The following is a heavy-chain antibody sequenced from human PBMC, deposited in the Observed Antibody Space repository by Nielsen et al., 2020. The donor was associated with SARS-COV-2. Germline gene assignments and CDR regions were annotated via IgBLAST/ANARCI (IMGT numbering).Heavy chain of an antibody. V-gene: IGHV3-9*01. Sequence: SLKISCAASGFTFDDYAMHWVRQAPGKGLEWVSGISWNSGSIGYADSVKGRFTISRDNAKNSLHLQMNSLRAEDTALYYCAKDPETGMDVWGQGTTVTVSS. CDR1: GFTFDDYA. CDR2: ISWNSGSI. J-gene: IGHJ6*02. CDR3: AKDPETGMDV.